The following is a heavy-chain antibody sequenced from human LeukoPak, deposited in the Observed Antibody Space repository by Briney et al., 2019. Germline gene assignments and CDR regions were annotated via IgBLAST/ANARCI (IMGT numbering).Heavy chain of an antibody. J-gene: IGHJ3*02. CDR2: IIPILGIA. CDR3: ARPAPLSGSYAHDAFDI. V-gene: IGHV1-69*04. Sequence: GASVKVSCKASGGTFSSYAISWVRQAPGQGLEWMGRIIPILGIANYAQKFQGRVTITADKSTSTAYMELSSLRSEDTAVYYCARPAPLSGSYAHDAFDIWGQGTTVTVSS. CDR1: GGTFSSYA. D-gene: IGHD1-26*01.